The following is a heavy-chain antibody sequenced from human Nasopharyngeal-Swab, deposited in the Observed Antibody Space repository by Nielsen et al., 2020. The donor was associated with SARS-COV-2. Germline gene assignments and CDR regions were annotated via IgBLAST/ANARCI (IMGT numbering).Heavy chain of an antibody. CDR2: IYSGGST. CDR1: GFTVSSNY. V-gene: IGHV3-53*01. D-gene: IGHD4-17*01. CDR3: ATTVTTGTGDY. Sequence: GESLKISCAASGFTVSSNYMSWVRQAPGKGLEWVSVIYSGGSTYYADSVKGRFTISRDNSKNTLCLQMNSLRAEDTAVYYCATTVTTGTGDYWGQGTLVTVSS. J-gene: IGHJ4*02.